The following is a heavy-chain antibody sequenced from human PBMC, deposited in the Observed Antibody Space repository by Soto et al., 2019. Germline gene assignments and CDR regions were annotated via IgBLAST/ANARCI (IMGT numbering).Heavy chain of an antibody. CDR3: ARATTGSPYYFDY. CDR2: INHSGST. Sequence: SETLSLTCAVYGGSFSGYYWSWIRQPPGKGLEWIGEINHSGSTNYTPSLKSRVTISVDTSKNQFSLKLRSVTAADTAVYYCARATTGSPYYFDYWGQGTLVTVSA. D-gene: IGHD3-10*01. V-gene: IGHV4-34*01. J-gene: IGHJ4*02. CDR1: GGSFSGYY.